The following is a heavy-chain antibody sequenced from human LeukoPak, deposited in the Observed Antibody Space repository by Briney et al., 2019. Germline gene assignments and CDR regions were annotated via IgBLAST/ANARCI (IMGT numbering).Heavy chain of an antibody. V-gene: IGHV4-38-2*02. Sequence: PGGSLRLSCAASGFTFSSYAMSWVRQPPGKGLEWIGRIYNSGSAYYNPSLGSRVTMSVDTSKNQFSLNLTSVTAADTAVYYCARDRDPRISAAPPFDYWGQGTLVTVSS. CDR2: IYNSGSA. D-gene: IGHD6-13*01. CDR1: GFTFSSYA. J-gene: IGHJ4*02. CDR3: ARDRDPRISAAPPFDY.